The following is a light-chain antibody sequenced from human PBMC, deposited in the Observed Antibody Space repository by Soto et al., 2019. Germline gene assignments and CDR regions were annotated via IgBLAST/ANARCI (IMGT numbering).Light chain of an antibody. CDR2: EVS. CDR3: FSYTTSSAPYV. Sequence: QSALTQPASVSGSPGQSITISCTGTTSDVGGYNYVSWYQQHPGKAPKLMIYEVSNRPSGVSNRFSGSKSGNTASLTISGRQAEDEAAYYCFSYTTSSAPYVFGAGTKLTVL. V-gene: IGLV2-14*01. J-gene: IGLJ1*01. CDR1: TSDVGGYNY.